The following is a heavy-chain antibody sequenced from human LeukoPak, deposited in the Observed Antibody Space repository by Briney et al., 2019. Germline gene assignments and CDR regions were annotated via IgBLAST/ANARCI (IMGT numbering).Heavy chain of an antibody. J-gene: IGHJ4*02. V-gene: IGHV1-69*05. CDR1: GGTFSSYA. Sequence: SVKVSCKASGGTFSSYAISWVRQAPGQGLEWMGGIIPIFGTANYAQKFQGRVTITTDESTSTAYMELSSLRSEDTAVYYCARGEGYYCTNGVCYTGFMSYWGQGTLVTVSS. D-gene: IGHD2-8*01. CDR3: ARGEGYYCTNGVCYTGFMSY. CDR2: IIPIFGTA.